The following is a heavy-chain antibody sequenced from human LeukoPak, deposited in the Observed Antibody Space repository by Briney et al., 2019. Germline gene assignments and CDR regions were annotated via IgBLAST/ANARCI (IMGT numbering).Heavy chain of an antibody. CDR1: GFTFSSYS. J-gene: IGHJ4*02. Sequence: GGSLRLSCAASGFTFSSYSMNWVRQAPGKGLEWVSSISSSSSYIYYADSVKGRFTISRDNAKNSLYLQMNSLRAEDTAVYYCARMSIAAAGTFDCWGQGTLVTVSS. V-gene: IGHV3-21*01. CDR2: ISSSSSYI. D-gene: IGHD6-13*01. CDR3: ARMSIAAAGTFDC.